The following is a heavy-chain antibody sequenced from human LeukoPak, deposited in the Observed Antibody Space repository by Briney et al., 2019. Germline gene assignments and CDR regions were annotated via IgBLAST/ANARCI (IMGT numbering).Heavy chain of an antibody. J-gene: IGHJ4*02. CDR2: IYTSGST. CDR1: GGSISSGSYY. V-gene: IGHV4-61*02. Sequence: SETLSLTCTVSGGSISSGSYYWSWIRQPAGKGLEWIGRIYTSGSTNYNPSLKSRVTISVDTSKNQFSLKLSSVTAADTAVYCCARDPLYSSSTYYFDYWGQGTLVTVSS. CDR3: ARDPLYSSSTYYFDY. D-gene: IGHD6-13*01.